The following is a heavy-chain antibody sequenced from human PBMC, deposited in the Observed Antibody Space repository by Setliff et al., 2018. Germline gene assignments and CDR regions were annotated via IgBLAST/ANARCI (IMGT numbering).Heavy chain of an antibody. Sequence: SETLSLTCTVNGGSFSNYYWGWVRQTPGKGLEWIGEINHSGFTNYIPSLKSRLTISLDASTNQFSLKLRSVSAADTAVYYCRYWSGYYNNDYWGQGTLVTVSS. V-gene: IGHV4-34*01. CDR3: RYWSGYYNNDY. J-gene: IGHJ4*02. D-gene: IGHD3-3*01. CDR2: INHSGFT. CDR1: GGSFSNYY.